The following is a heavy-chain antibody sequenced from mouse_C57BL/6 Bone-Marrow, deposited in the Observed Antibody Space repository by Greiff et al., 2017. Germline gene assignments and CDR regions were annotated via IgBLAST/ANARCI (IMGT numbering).Heavy chain of an antibody. CDR1: GYTFTSYW. V-gene: IGHV1-50*01. CDR2: IDPSDSYT. CDR3: ARQGVRRGFAY. D-gene: IGHD2-14*01. Sequence: QVQLKQPGAELVKPGASVKLSCKASGYTFTSYWMQWVKQRPGQGLEWIGEIDPSDSYTNYNQKFKGKATLTVDTSSSTAYMQLSSLTSEDSAVYYCARQGVRRGFAYWGQGTLVTVSA. J-gene: IGHJ3*01.